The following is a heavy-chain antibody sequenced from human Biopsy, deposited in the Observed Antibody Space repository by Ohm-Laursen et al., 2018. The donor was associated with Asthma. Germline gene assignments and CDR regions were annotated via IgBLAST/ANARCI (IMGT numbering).Heavy chain of an antibody. CDR3: VRSGTKWELYDAFDI. D-gene: IGHD1/OR15-1a*01. V-gene: IGHV3-21*01. J-gene: IGHJ3*02. Sequence: SLRLSCAASGFAFRDFNINWVRQAPGKGLQWIASINSAGSYRYYADSVKGRFTISRDNAKNSLFLQMNNLRAEDTAVYYCVRSGTKWELYDAFDIWGQETMVTVSS. CDR1: GFAFRDFN. CDR2: INSAGSYR.